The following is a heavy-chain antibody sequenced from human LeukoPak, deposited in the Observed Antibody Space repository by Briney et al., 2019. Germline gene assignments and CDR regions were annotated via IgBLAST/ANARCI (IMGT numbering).Heavy chain of an antibody. CDR2: ITGDGVTT. V-gene: IGHV3-23*01. CDR3: AKERRRVDTSMIRSYFFDS. J-gene: IGHJ4*02. CDR1: GFTFSSSA. Sequence: GGSLRLSCAASGFTFSSSAMSWVRQTPSKGLEWLSSITGDGVTTYYADSVKGRFTISRDNSKNILFLQMNSLRAEDSASYFCAKERRRVDTSMIRSYFFDSWGQGTPVAVSS. D-gene: IGHD3-16*01.